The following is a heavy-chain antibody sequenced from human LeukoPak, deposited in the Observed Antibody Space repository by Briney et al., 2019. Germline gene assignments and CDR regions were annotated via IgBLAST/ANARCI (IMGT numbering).Heavy chain of an antibody. CDR1: GFPFSSYA. D-gene: IGHD5-12*01. V-gene: IGHV3-23*01. CDR2: VSSSDDNT. J-gene: IGHJ3*02. Sequence: GGSLRLSCVASGFPFSSYAMSWVRQAPGKGLEWVASVSSSDDNTYSADSVKGRFTISRDNSKNTLYLQMNSLRAEDTAVYYCAKDHPVVATIRAIPDAFDIWGQGTMVTVSS. CDR3: AKDHPVVATIRAIPDAFDI.